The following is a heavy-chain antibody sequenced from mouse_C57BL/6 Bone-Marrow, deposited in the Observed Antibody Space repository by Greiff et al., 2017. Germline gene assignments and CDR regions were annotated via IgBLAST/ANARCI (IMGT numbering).Heavy chain of an antibody. CDR1: GYTFTSYW. J-gene: IGHJ4*01. Sequence: QVQLQQPGAELVKPGASVKMSCKASGYTFTSYWITWVKQRPGQGLEWIGDLYPGSGSTNYNEKFKSKATLTVDTSSSTAYMQLSSLTSEDSAVYYCARAYYSYYYAMDYWGQGTSVTVSS. CDR2: LYPGSGST. CDR3: ARAYYSYYYAMDY. D-gene: IGHD2-12*01. V-gene: IGHV1-55*01.